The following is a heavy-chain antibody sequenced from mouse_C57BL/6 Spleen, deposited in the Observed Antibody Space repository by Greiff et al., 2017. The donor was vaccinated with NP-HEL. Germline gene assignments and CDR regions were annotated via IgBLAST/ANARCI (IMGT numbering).Heavy chain of an antibody. D-gene: IGHD1-1*01. CDR2: INPNNGGT. CDR3: ARSLYYGSSPFAY. V-gene: IGHV1-18*01. J-gene: IGHJ3*01. Sequence: VQLQQSGPELVKPGASVKIPCKASGYTFTDYNMDWVKQSHGKSLEWIGDINPNNGGTIYNQKFKGKATLTVDKSSSTAYMELRSLTSEDTSVYYCARSLYYGSSPFAYWGQGTLVTVSA. CDR1: GYTFTDYN.